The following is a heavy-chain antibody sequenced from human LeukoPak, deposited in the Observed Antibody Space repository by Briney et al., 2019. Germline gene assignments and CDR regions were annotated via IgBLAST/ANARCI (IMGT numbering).Heavy chain of an antibody. CDR1: GFTFSSYG. Sequence: GGSLRLSCAASGFTFSSYGMHWVRQAPGKGLEWVAVISYDGSNKYYADSVKGRFTISRDNSKNTLYLQMNSLRAEDTAVYYCARGHSSWFDPWGQGTLVTVSS. V-gene: IGHV3-30*03. CDR2: ISYDGSNK. J-gene: IGHJ5*02. CDR3: ARGHSSWFDP. D-gene: IGHD6-13*01.